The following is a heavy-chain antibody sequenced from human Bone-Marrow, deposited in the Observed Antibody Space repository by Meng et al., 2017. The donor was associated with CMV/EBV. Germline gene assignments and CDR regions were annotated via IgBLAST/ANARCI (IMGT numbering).Heavy chain of an antibody. CDR2: IYYSGST. CDR3: ARGRVRYCSGGSCYSYAYYYGMDV. J-gene: IGHJ6*02. D-gene: IGHD2-15*01. Sequence: SETLSLTCTVSGGSISSYYWSWIRQPPGKGLEWIGYIYYSGSTNYNPSLKSRVTISVDTSKNQFSLKLSSVTAADTAVYYCARGRVRYCSGGSCYSYAYYYGMDVWGQGTRVTVAS. CDR1: GGSISSYY. V-gene: IGHV4-59*12.